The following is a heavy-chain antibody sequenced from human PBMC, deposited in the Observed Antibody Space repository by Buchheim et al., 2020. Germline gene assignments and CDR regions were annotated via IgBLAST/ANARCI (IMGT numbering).Heavy chain of an antibody. D-gene: IGHD3-10*01. Sequence: EVQVVESGGALVQPGGSLRLSCAVSGFTVSSNYLSWVRQAPGKGLEWVSLIYSGGSTHYSDSVKGRFTISRDNSQNTVYLQMNSLRGDDTAIYYCVGSQSPVGFEDGRYWGQGTL. J-gene: IGHJ4*02. CDR3: VGSQSPVGFEDGRY. CDR1: GFTVSSNY. CDR2: IYSGGST. V-gene: IGHV3-66*01.